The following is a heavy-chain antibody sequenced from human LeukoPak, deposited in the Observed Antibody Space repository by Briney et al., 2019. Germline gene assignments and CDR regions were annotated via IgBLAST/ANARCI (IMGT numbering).Heavy chain of an antibody. CDR1: GFTFSSYW. J-gene: IGHJ4*02. V-gene: IGHV3-7*04. Sequence: GGSLRLSCAASGFTFSSYWMSWVRQAPGKGLEWVANINQDGSEKYYVDSVKGRFTISRDNAKNSLYLQMNSLRAEDTAVYYCARVYYDILTGYYKRYNWILFDYWGQGTLVTVSS. CDR2: INQDGSEK. D-gene: IGHD3-9*01. CDR3: ARVYYDILTGYYKRYNWILFDY.